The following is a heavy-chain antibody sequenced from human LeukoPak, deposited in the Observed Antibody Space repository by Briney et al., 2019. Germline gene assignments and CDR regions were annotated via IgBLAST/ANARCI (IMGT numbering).Heavy chain of an antibody. V-gene: IGHV3-48*01. Sequence: GGSLRLSCAASGFTFSSYSMNWVRQAPGKGLEWVSYISSSSSTIYYADSVKGRFTISRDNAKNSLYLQMNSLRAEDTAVYYCARDVRGYYGSGSYYPIDYWGQGTLVTVSS. CDR2: ISSSSSTI. J-gene: IGHJ4*02. CDR3: ARDVRGYYGSGSYYPIDY. D-gene: IGHD3-10*01. CDR1: GFTFSSYS.